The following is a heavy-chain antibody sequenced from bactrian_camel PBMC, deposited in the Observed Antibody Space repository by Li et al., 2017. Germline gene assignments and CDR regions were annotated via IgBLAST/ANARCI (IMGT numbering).Heavy chain of an antibody. V-gene: IGHV3S1*01. CDR2: IGTNGVAT. Sequence: QVQLVESGGGSVQTGGSLRLSCAASGYHHSAYCLAWFRQAPGKAREGVAGIGTNGVATTTDSVKGRFTISRDNAKNTLYLQMNSLNTEDTAMYYCAAAAGLFGGTCVDVRSVDYWGQGTQVTVS. CDR3: AAAAGLFGGTCVDVRSVDY. CDR1: GYHHSAYC. J-gene: IGHJ4*01. D-gene: IGHD2*01.